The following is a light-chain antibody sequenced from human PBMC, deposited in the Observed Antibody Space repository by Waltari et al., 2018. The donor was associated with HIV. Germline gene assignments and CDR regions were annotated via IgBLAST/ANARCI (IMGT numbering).Light chain of an antibody. CDR2: NYN. V-gene: IGLV1-44*01. CDR3: AAWDDRLSVVV. CDR1: RSNLGSSF. J-gene: IGLJ2*01. Sequence: QSVMTQPPSASGTPGQRVTISCFGSRSNLGSSFVKWYKQLPGTAPRLRVYNYNKWPSVVPDRLSVSKSGTAASLAISVLQAEDEADYYCAAWDDRLSVVVFGGGTKLTVL.